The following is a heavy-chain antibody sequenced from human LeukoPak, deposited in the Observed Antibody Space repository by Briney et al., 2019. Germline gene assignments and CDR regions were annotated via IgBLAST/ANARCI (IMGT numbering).Heavy chain of an antibody. CDR2: INPKTGDT. CDR1: GYTFIDYY. CDR3: ARGRTYFDWKDAFDI. Sequence: ASVKVSCKASGYTFIDYYKNWVRQAPGQGLEWMGWINPKTGDTYYAQKFQGRVTMTRDTSISTAYMELTRLTSDDTAVFYCARGRTYFDWKDAFDIWGQGTKVTVSS. J-gene: IGHJ3*02. D-gene: IGHD3-9*01. V-gene: IGHV1-2*02.